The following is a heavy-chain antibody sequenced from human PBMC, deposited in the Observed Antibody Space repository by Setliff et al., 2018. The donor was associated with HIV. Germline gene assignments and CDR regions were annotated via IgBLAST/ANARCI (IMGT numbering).Heavy chain of an antibody. Sequence: SETLSLTCTVSGGSISSHFWGWIRQPPGKGLEWIGYSYQTENANYNPSLRSRVTISVDTSKNQFSLKLSSVTAADTAVYYCASTYYYDSLHFHHWGRAPWSPSPQ. V-gene: IGHV4-59*11. CDR1: GGSISSHF. CDR3: ASTYYYDSLHFHH. D-gene: IGHD3-22*01. CDR2: SYQTENA. J-gene: IGHJ1*01.